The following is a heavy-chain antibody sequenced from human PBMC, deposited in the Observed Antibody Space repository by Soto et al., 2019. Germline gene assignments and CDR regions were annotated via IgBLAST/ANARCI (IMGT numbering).Heavy chain of an antibody. D-gene: IGHD6-13*01. CDR2: MNPNSGNT. Sequence: ASVKVSCKASGYTFTSYDINWVRQATGQGLEWMGWMNPNSGNTGYAQKFQGRVTMTRNTSISTAYMELSSLRSEDTAVYYCARGDSSSWSYYFDYWGQGTLVTVSS. CDR1: GYTFTSYD. V-gene: IGHV1-8*01. J-gene: IGHJ4*02. CDR3: ARGDSSSWSYYFDY.